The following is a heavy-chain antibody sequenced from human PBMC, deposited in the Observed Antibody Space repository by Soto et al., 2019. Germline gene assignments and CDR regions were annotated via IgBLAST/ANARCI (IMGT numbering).Heavy chain of an antibody. V-gene: IGHV3-48*01. J-gene: IGHJ3*02. CDR3: AGAFDI. Sequence: ELQLVESGGGLVQPGGSLRLSCAASGFTFSQYNMNWVRQAPGKGLEWVSYISSSGTTMYYADSVKGRFTMSRDDAQNSLYLQMNVLRAEDTAVYYCAGAFDIWGQGTMVTVSS. CDR1: GFTFSQYN. CDR2: ISSSGTTM.